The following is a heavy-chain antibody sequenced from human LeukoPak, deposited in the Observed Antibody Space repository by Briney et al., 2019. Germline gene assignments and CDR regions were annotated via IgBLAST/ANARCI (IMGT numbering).Heavy chain of an antibody. V-gene: IGHV1-3*01. Sequence: ASVKVSCKASGYTFTIYTIHWVRQAPGQRPEWMGWINAGNGNRRYSEKFQRRITITRDTSASTANMELSSLRSEDTAVYYCARTTRSWYEDNDAFDIWGQGTTVTVSS. CDR2: INAGNGNR. J-gene: IGHJ3*02. CDR1: GYTFTIYT. D-gene: IGHD6-13*01. CDR3: ARTTRSWYEDNDAFDI.